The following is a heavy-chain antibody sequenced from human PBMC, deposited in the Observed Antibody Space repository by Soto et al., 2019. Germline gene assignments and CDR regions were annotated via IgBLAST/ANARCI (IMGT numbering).Heavy chain of an antibody. D-gene: IGHD3-22*01. J-gene: IGHJ4*02. CDR1: GYTFTSYG. Sequence: GASVKVSCKASGYTFTSYGISWVRQAPGQGLEWMGWISAYNGNTNYAQKLQGRVTMTTDTSTSTAYMELRSLRSDDTAVYYCASSYYDSSGYPHCDYWGQGTLVTVSS. CDR2: ISAYNGNT. CDR3: ASSYYDSSGYPHCDY. V-gene: IGHV1-18*01.